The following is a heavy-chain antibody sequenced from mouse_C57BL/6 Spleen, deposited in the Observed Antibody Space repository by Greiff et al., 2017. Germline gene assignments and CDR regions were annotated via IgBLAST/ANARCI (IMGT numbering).Heavy chain of an antibody. CDR2: IRNKANNHAT. Sequence: EVKLEESGGGLVHPGGSMKLSCAASGFTFSDAWMDWVRQSPEKGLEWVAEIRNKANNHATYYAESVKGRFTISRDDAKSSVYLQMNSLRAEDTGIYYCTYYSNYWYFDVWGTGTTVTVSS. D-gene: IGHD2-5*01. J-gene: IGHJ1*03. V-gene: IGHV6-6*01. CDR1: GFTFSDAW. CDR3: TYYSNYWYFDV.